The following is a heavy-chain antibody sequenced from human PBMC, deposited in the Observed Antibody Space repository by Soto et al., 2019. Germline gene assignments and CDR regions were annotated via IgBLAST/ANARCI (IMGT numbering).Heavy chain of an antibody. CDR2: IYYSGST. CDR1: GGSISSSSYY. CDR3: ARPYCSSTSCYEAGMNWFDP. V-gene: IGHV4-39*01. Sequence: SETLSLTCTVSGGSISSSSYYWGWIRQPPGKGLEWIGSIYYSGSTYYNPSLKSRVTISVDTSKNQFSLKLSSVTAADTAVYYCARPYCSSTSCYEAGMNWFDPWGQGTLVTVSS. J-gene: IGHJ5*02. D-gene: IGHD2-2*01.